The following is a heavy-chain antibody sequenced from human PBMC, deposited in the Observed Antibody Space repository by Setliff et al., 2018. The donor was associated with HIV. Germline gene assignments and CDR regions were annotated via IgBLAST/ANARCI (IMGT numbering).Heavy chain of an antibody. CDR1: GFTFSKYA. CDR3: ARDRAYASFDY. V-gene: IGHV3-7*03. J-gene: IGHJ4*02. Sequence: PGGSLRLSCAASGFTFSKYAMTWVRQAPGEGLEWVANINPDGSHRDYVDSVKGRFTISRDNAKNSLYLQMNSLRAEDTAVYYCARDRAYASFDYWGQGALVTVSS. D-gene: IGHD3-16*01. CDR2: INPDGSHR.